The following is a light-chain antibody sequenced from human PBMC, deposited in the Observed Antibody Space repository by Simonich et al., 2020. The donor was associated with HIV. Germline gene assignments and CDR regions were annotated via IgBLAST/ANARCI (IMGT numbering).Light chain of an antibody. CDR1: QSVSNN. J-gene: IGKJ2*01. CDR3: QQYNNWPGT. Sequence: EIVMTQSPATLSVSPGERATLSCRARQSVSNNLAWYQQKPGQAPRPLIYGASTRATGFPARCSGSASGTEFTLTISSLQSEDFAVYYCQQYNNWPGTFGQGTKLEIK. V-gene: IGKV3-15*01. CDR2: GAS.